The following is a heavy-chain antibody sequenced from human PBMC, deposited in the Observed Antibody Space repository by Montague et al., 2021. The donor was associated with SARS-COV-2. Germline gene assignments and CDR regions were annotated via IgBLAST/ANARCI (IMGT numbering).Heavy chain of an antibody. CDR2: INSDGSTT. V-gene: IGHV3-74*01. Sequence: SLRLSCAASGFTFSNYWMHWVRQAPGKGLVWVSRINSDGSTTSYADSVKGRFTISRDNAKNTLYLQMNSLRAEDTAVYYCVGSCWYWGSYYFDYWGQGTLVTVSS. CDR1: GFTFSNYW. CDR3: VGSCWYWGSYYFDY. J-gene: IGHJ4*02. D-gene: IGHD3-16*01.